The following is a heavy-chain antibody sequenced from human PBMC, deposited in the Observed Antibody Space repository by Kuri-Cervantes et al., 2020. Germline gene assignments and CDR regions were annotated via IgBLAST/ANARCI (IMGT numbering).Heavy chain of an antibody. J-gene: IGHJ4*02. D-gene: IGHD1-14*01. CDR3: ARTGRVPFDY. V-gene: IGHV3-9*01. CDR2: ISWNSGSI. Sequence: SLKISCAASGFTFDDYAMHWVRQAPGKGLEWVSGISWNSGSIGYADSVKGRFTISRDNSKNTLYLQMNSLRAEDTAVYYCARTGRVPFDYWGQGTLVTVSS. CDR1: GFTFDDYA.